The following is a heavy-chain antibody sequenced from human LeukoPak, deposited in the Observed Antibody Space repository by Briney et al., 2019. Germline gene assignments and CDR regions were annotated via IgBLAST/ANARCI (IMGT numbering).Heavy chain of an antibody. Sequence: PGGSLKLSCAASGFTFSGSVMHWVRQASGKGLEWVGRIGNKANNYATVYAAPVKGRFTISRDDSKNTAYLQMNSLKTEDTAVYYCTGGSGWFSPDYWGQGTLVTVSA. CDR3: TGGSGWFSPDY. CDR1: GFTFSGSV. V-gene: IGHV3-73*01. J-gene: IGHJ4*02. D-gene: IGHD6-19*01. CDR2: IGNKANNYAT.